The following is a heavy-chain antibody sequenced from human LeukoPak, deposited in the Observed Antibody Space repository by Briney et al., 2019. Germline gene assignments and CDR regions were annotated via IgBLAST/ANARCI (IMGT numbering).Heavy chain of an antibody. D-gene: IGHD6-19*01. J-gene: IGHJ4*02. CDR2: INAGNGNT. V-gene: IGHV1-3*01. Sequence: ASVKVSCKASGYTFTSYAMHWVRQAPGQRLEWMGWINAGNGNTKYSQKFQGRVTITRDTSASTAYMELSSLRSEDTAVYYCAGSHGSGWYPHFDYWGQGTLVTVSS. CDR1: GYTFTSYA. CDR3: AGSHGSGWYPHFDY.